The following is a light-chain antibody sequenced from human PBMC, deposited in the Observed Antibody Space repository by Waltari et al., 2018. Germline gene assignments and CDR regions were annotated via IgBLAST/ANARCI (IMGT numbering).Light chain of an antibody. CDR3: CSYAGGSTPWV. CDR1: SRVFWTYNL. Sequence: QSALTQPAYVSVSPGQSIPIPCPGTSRVFWTYNLLSWYQQYPGKAPKLMIYEVNQRPSGVSHRFSGSKSGNTASLTISGLQAEDEADYYCCSYAGGSTPWVFGGGTKLTVL. CDR2: EVN. V-gene: IGLV2-23*02. J-gene: IGLJ3*02.